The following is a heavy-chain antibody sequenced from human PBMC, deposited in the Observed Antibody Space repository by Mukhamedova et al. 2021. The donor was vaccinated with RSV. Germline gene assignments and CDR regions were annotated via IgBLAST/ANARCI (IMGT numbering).Heavy chain of an antibody. CDR2: IKSKTDGGTT. V-gene: IGHV3-15*01. J-gene: IGHJ4*02. D-gene: IGHD6-13*01. CDR3: TSVSSWYFYYFDY. Sequence: VRQAPGKGLEWVGRIKSKTDGGTTDYAAPVKGRFTISRDDSKNTLYLQMNSLKTEDTAVYYCTSVSSWYFYYFDYWCQGTLFTV.